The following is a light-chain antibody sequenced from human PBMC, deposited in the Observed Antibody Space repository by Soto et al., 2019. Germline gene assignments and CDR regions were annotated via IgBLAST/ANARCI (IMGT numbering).Light chain of an antibody. CDR3: QQYNKWPPT. V-gene: IGKV3-15*01. CDR2: GAS. Sequence: EIVMTQSPATLSVSPWDIVTLSCRASQSVSSNLAWFQQKPGQAPRLLIYGASTRDTGIPARFSGSGSGTEFTLTISSLQSEDFAVYHCQQYNKWPPTFGQGTKVDIK. J-gene: IGKJ1*01. CDR1: QSVSSN.